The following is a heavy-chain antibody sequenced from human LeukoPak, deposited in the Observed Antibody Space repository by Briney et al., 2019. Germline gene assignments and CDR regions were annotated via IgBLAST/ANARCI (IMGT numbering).Heavy chain of an antibody. CDR3: ASATRERAVGYHDAFDI. CDR1: GGTFSSYA. Sequence: SVKVSCKASGGTFSSYAISWVRQAPGQGLEWMGGIIPIFGTANYAQKFQGRVTITADKPTSTAYMELSSLRSEDTAVYYCASATRERAVGYHDAFDIWGQGTMVTVSS. CDR2: IIPIFGTA. D-gene: IGHD5-12*01. V-gene: IGHV1-69*06. J-gene: IGHJ3*02.